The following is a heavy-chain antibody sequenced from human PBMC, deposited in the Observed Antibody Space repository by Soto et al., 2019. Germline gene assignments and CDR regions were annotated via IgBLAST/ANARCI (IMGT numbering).Heavy chain of an antibody. CDR3: AREPISAPRGVTQVDP. CDR2: IYNSGTT. Sequence: QVRLQESGPGLVRPSQTLSLTCNVSGAPISSGGFYWSWIRQHPGKGPEWIGYIYNSGTTFYNPSMGSRVTRSLDAAKNHFSLELRSVTVADTAVYYCAREPISAPRGVTQVDPWGQGTQVTVSS. V-gene: IGHV4-31*03. CDR1: GAPISSGGFY. D-gene: IGHD3-10*01. J-gene: IGHJ5*02.